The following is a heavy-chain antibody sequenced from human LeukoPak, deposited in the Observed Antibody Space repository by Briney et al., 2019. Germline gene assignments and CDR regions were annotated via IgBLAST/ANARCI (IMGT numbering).Heavy chain of an antibody. CDR3: ARDLGGPWFDP. D-gene: IGHD3-16*01. CDR1: GFTFSGYE. J-gene: IGHJ5*02. V-gene: IGHV3-48*03. CDR2: ISSSGSII. Sequence: GGSLRLSCAASGFTFSGYELNWVRQSPGKGLEWVSYISSSGSIIYYADFVKGRFTISRDNAKNSLYLQMSSLRAEDTAVYYGARDLGGPWFDPWGQGILVTVSS.